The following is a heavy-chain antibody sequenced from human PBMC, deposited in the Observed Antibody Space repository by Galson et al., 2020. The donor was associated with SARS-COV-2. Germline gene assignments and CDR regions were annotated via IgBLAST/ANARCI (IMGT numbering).Heavy chain of an antibody. CDR3: AKDRGSGWYGYFDY. V-gene: IGHV3-33*06. D-gene: IGHD6-19*01. J-gene: IGHJ4*02. CDR2: IWYDGSNK. Sequence: GGSLRLSCAASGFTFSSYGMHWVRQAPGKGLEWVAVIWYDGSNKYYADSVKGRFTISRDNFKNTLYLQMNSLRAEDTAVYYCAKDRGSGWYGYFDYWGQGTLVTVSS. CDR1: GFTFSSYG.